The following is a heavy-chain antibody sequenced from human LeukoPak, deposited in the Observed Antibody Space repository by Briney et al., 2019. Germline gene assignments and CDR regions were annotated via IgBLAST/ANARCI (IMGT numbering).Heavy chain of an antibody. CDR2: IYTSGST. Sequence: SETLSLTCTVSGGSISSYYWSWIRQPPGKGLEWIGYIYTSGSTNYNPSLKSRVTISVDRSKNQFSLKLSSVTAADTAVYYCARGRDTASTLDYWGQGTLVTVSS. CDR3: ARGRDTASTLDY. V-gene: IGHV4-4*09. D-gene: IGHD5-18*01. CDR1: GGSISSYY. J-gene: IGHJ4*02.